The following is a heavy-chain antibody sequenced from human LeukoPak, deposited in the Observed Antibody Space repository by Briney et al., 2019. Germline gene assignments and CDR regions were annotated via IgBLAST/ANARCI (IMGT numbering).Heavy chain of an antibody. J-gene: IGHJ6*02. V-gene: IGHV1-18*01. CDR1: GYTFTSYG. Sequence: ASVKVSCKASGYTFTSYGISWVRQAPGQGLEWMGWISAYNGNTNYAQKLQGRVTMTTDTSTSTAYMELRSLRSDDTAVYYCARDLGEYSSSWYISSHYYGMDVWGQGTTVTVSS. D-gene: IGHD6-13*01. CDR2: ISAYNGNT. CDR3: ARDLGEYSSSWYISSHYYGMDV.